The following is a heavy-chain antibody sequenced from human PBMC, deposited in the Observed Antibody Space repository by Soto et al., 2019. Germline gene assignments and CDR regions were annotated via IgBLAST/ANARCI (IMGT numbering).Heavy chain of an antibody. Sequence: PSETLSLTCTVSGGSISSGDYYWSWIRQPPGKGLEWIGYIYYSGSTYYNPSLKSRVTISVGTSKNQFSLKLSSVTAADTAVYYCARDHTASYDFWSGYPYYYYGMDVWGQGTTVTVSS. V-gene: IGHV4-30-4*01. CDR2: IYYSGST. CDR1: GGSISSGDYY. J-gene: IGHJ6*02. D-gene: IGHD3-3*01. CDR3: ARDHTASYDFWSGYPYYYYGMDV.